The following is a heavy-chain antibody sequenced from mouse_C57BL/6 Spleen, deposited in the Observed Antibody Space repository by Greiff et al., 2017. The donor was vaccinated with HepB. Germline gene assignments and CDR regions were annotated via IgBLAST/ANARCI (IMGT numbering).Heavy chain of an antibody. Sequence: EVQRVESGTVLARPGASVKMSCKTSGYTFTSYWMHWVKQRPGQGLEWIGAIYPGNSDTSYNQKFKGKAKLTAVTSASTAYMELSSLTNEDSAVYYCTRGNYYGSSGYAMDYWGQGTSVTVSS. CDR3: TRGNYYGSSGYAMDY. D-gene: IGHD1-1*01. CDR1: GYTFTSYW. V-gene: IGHV1-5*01. J-gene: IGHJ4*01. CDR2: IYPGNSDT.